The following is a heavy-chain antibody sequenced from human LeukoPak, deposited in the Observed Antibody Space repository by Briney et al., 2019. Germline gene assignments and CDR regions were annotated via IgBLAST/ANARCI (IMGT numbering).Heavy chain of an antibody. CDR3: ARGARIAAANDAFDI. CDR2: IYYSGST. Sequence: VKPSETLSLTCTVSGGSISSYYWSWIRQPPGKGLGWIGYIYYSGSTNYNPSLKSRVTISVDTSKNQFSLKLSSVTAADTAVYYCARGARIAAANDAFDIWGQGTMVTVSS. V-gene: IGHV4-59*01. J-gene: IGHJ3*02. D-gene: IGHD6-13*01. CDR1: GGSISSYY.